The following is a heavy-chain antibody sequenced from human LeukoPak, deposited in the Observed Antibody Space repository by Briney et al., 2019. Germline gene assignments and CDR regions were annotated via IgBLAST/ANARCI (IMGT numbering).Heavy chain of an antibody. Sequence: ASVKVSCKASGYTFTSYGISWVRQAPGQGLEWMGWISAYNGNTNYAQKLQGRVTMTTDTSTSTAYMELRSLRSDDTAVYYCARGRNSPPLLGYYYMDVWGKGTTVTVSS. V-gene: IGHV1-18*01. D-gene: IGHD2/OR15-2a*01. J-gene: IGHJ6*03. CDR3: ARGRNSPPLLGYYYMDV. CDR1: GYTFTSYG. CDR2: ISAYNGNT.